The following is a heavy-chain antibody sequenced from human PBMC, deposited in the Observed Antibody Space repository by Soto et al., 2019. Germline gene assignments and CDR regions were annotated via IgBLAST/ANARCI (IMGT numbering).Heavy chain of an antibody. CDR3: VRQGFCSGASCKHYVYYYAMDV. Sequence: DVQLVETGGGLVQPGGSLRLSCAVSGFSSSSYAMNWVRQAPGKGLEWVSFISSRGTTIYYADSVEGRFTISRDNAQNSLYLQMDSLRDEDTAVYYCVRQGFCSGASCKHYVYYYAMDVWGQGTTVIVSS. D-gene: IGHD2-15*01. CDR2: ISSRGTTI. J-gene: IGHJ6*02. V-gene: IGHV3-48*02. CDR1: GFSSSSYA.